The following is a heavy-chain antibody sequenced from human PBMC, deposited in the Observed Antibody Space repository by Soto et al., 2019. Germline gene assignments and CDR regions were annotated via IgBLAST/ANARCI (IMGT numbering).Heavy chain of an antibody. V-gene: IGHV3-23*01. D-gene: IGHD3-10*01. CDR3: AKNSGWYNT. Sequence: FQVMQSGGGLVQLGGSLRLACAASGFPFSTTDMSWVRQAPGKGLEWVSTISGSGENTYYADFVKGRFTVSRDNSRNTIYLQMSSLTVDDTALYYCAKNSGWYNTWGQGALVTVSS. CDR1: GFPFSTTD. CDR2: ISGSGENT. J-gene: IGHJ5*02.